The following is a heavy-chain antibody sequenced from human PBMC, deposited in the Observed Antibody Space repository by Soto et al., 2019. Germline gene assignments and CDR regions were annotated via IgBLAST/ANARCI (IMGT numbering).Heavy chain of an antibody. D-gene: IGHD2-2*02. Sequence: QVQLVQSGAEVKKPGSSVKVSCKAFGGTFSSYLISWVRQAPGQGLEWMGGIIPIFGTPNYAQKFQGRVTITADDSTTTVYMELSSLRSEDTAVYYCARDTVPAAISDGMDVWGQGTTVTVSS. J-gene: IGHJ6*02. CDR3: ARDTVPAAISDGMDV. CDR2: IIPIFGTP. V-gene: IGHV1-69*01. CDR1: GGTFSSYL.